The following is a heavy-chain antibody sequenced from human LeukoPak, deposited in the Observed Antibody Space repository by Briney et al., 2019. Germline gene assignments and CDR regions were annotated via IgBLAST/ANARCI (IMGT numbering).Heavy chain of an antibody. CDR1: GYTFTSYG. CDR3: ARVEMGGYYFDY. J-gene: IGHJ4*02. Sequence: ASVKVSCKASGYTFTSYGISWVRQATGQGLEWMGWMNPNSGNTGYAQKFQGRVTMTRNTSISTAYMELSSLRSEDTAVYYCARVEMGGYYFDYWGQGTLVTVSS. D-gene: IGHD5-24*01. CDR2: MNPNSGNT. V-gene: IGHV1-8*02.